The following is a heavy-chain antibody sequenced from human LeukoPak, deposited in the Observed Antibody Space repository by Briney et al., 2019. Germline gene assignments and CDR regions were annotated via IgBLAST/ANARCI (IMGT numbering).Heavy chain of an antibody. J-gene: IGHJ4*02. V-gene: IGHV4-39*01. CDR2: IYYRGNT. CDR3: ARGLGEFDFWSGYPLDY. D-gene: IGHD3-3*01. CDR1: GDSISSSSYY. Sequence: PSETQSLTCTVSGDSISSSSYYWGWIRQPPGKGLEWIGGIYYRGNTYYNPTLKSRVPLSVDTSQNQISLKMSSVTAADTAEYYSARGLGEFDFWSGYPLDYWGQGTLVTVSS.